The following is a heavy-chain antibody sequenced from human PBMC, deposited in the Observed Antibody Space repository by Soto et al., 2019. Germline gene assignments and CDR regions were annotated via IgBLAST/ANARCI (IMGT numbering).Heavy chain of an antibody. CDR3: ARERKDYYDSSGYFDY. V-gene: IGHV4-59*01. Sequence: SETLSLTCTVSGGSISSYYWSWIRQPPGKGLEWIGYIFYSGSTNYNPSLKSRVTISVDTSKNQFSLKLSSVTAADTAVYYCARERKDYYDSSGYFDYWGQGTLVTVSS. CDR1: GGSISSYY. D-gene: IGHD3-22*01. J-gene: IGHJ4*02. CDR2: IFYSGST.